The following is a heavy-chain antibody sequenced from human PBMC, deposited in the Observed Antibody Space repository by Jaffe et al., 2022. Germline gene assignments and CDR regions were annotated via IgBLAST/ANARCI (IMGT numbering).Heavy chain of an antibody. Sequence: EVQLVESGGGLVQPGRSLRLSCTASGFTFGDYAMSWFRQAPGKGLEWVGFIRSKAYGGTTEYAASVKGRFTISRDDSKSIAYLQMNSLKTEDTAVYYCTRGVEAYVEAHGYYYYMDVWGKGTTVTVSS. J-gene: IGHJ6*03. V-gene: IGHV3-49*03. CDR2: IRSKAYGGTT. CDR3: TRGVEAYVEAHGYYYYMDV. CDR1: GFTFGDYA. D-gene: IGHD2-21*01.